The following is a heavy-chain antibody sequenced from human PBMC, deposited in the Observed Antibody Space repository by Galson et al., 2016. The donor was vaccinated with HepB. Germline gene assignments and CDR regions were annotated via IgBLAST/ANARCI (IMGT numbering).Heavy chain of an antibody. Sequence: LTCTVSGDSLSTYYWSWIRQPPGKGLEWLGYVYYSGTTKYNPSLKSRVTRSVDTSKNHFSLKLSSVTAADTAVYYCARANLLGSVWGNTPRGYYFYSWGQGTLVTVSS. V-gene: IGHV4-59*01. CDR2: VYYSGTT. J-gene: IGHJ4*02. CDR3: ARANLLGSVWGNTPRGYYFYS. CDR1: GDSLSTYY. D-gene: IGHD3-16*01.